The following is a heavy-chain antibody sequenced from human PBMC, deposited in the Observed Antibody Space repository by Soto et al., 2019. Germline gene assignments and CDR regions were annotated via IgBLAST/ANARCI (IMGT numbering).Heavy chain of an antibody. CDR2: IYPGDSHA. D-gene: IGHD1-26*01. Sequence: AQSMKISSKASGSSFSNYWIGWRREMAGKGLEWMGIIYPGDSHAIYSPSFQGQVTMSADKSISTAYLQWSSLKASDTAMYYCARPYSGGPNDPFDVWGQGTMVTVSS. CDR1: GSSFSNYW. J-gene: IGHJ3*01. V-gene: IGHV5-51*01. CDR3: ARPYSGGPNDPFDV.